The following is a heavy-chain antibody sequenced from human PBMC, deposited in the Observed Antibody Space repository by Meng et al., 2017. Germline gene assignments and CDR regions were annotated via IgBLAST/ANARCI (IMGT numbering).Heavy chain of an antibody. CDR1: GGSISSSY. D-gene: IGHD3-9*01. CDR2: IYTSGST. V-gene: IGHV4-4*07. J-gene: IGHJ3*02. CDR3: ARARSHYDILTGPNDAFDI. Sequence: GQLQEAGPGLGNPSETLSLPCTVSGGSISSSYWSWIRQPAGKGLEWIGRIYTSGSTNYNPSLKSRVTMSVDTSKNQFSLKLSSVTAADTAVYYCARARSHYDILTGPNDAFDIWGQGTMVTVSS.